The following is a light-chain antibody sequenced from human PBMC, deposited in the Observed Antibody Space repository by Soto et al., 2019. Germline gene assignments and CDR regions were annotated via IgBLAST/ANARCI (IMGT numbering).Light chain of an antibody. Sequence: DIQMTQSPSSLSASVGDRVTITCRASQSIRNYLNWYQQKPGKAPKVLIYAASSLESGVPSRFSGSGSGTEFTLTISSLQPEDFATYYCQQSSSPPLTFGRGTKVAVK. CDR1: QSIRNY. CDR3: QQSSSPPLT. J-gene: IGKJ3*01. V-gene: IGKV1-39*01. CDR2: AAS.